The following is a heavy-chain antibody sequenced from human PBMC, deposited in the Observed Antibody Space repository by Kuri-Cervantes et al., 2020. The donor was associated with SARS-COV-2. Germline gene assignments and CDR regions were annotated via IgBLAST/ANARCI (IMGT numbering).Heavy chain of an antibody. CDR1: GFTFNNYG. CDR3: ARDCSTGLCTCFDY. Sequence: LSLTCVASGFTFNNYGMHWVRQAPGKGLEWVAYIRYDGSETYYADSVKGRLSISRDNSKNSLYVQMDSLTPEDTAMYYCARDCSTGLCTCFDYWGQGTLVTVSS. V-gene: IGHV3-30*02. D-gene: IGHD3-9*01. J-gene: IGHJ4*02. CDR2: IRYDGSET.